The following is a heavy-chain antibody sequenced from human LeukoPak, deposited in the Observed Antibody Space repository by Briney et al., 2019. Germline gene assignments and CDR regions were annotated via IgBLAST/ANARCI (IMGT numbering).Heavy chain of an antibody. CDR1: GFTFSRYA. J-gene: IGHJ4*02. CDR2: ITDGGGST. Sequence: GGSLRLSCAASGFTFSRYAMSWVRQAPGKGLEWVSAITDGGGSTYYADSVKGRFTISRDNSKNTLHLQMNSLRAEDTAVYYCARDLLLWFGELSGDSDYWGQGTLVTVSS. CDR3: ARDLLLWFGELSGDSDY. V-gene: IGHV3-23*01. D-gene: IGHD3-10*01.